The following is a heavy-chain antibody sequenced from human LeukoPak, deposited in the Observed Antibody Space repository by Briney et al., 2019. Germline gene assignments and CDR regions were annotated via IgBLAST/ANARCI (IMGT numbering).Heavy chain of an antibody. CDR3: ARGGVDY. V-gene: IGHV3-30*04. J-gene: IGHJ4*02. Sequence: GGSLRLSCAASGFTFSSYAMHWVRQAPGKGLEWVAVISYDGSNKYYADSVKGRFTISRDNSKNTLYLQMNSLRAEDTAVYYCARGGVDYWGQGTLVTVSS. CDR1: GFTFSSYA. CDR2: ISYDGSNK.